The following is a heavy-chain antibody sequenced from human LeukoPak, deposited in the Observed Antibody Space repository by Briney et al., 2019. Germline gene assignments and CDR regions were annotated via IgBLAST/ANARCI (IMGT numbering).Heavy chain of an antibody. J-gene: IGHJ4*02. CDR1: GYTFTGYY. D-gene: IGHD1-26*01. CDR3: ARESPYGGRLFDY. Sequence: GASVKVSCKASGYTFTGYYMHWVRQAPGQGLEWMGWINPNSGGTNYAQKFQGRVTMTRDTSISTAYMEVTRLISDDAAVYYCARESPYGGRLFDYWGQGTLVTVSS. CDR2: INPNSGGT. V-gene: IGHV1-2*02.